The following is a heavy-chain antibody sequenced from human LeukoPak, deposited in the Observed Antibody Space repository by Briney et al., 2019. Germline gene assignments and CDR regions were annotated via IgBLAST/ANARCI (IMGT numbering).Heavy chain of an antibody. CDR3: ARDGYCSGGNCYSRAFDI. CDR1: GFRSSAYT. D-gene: IGHD2-15*01. V-gene: IGHV3-21*01. J-gene: IGHJ3*02. Sequence: GGSLRLSCAPSGFRSSAYTMVWVRQAPGKGLEWVSSISSSSGYIDYADSVKGRFTVSRDNAKDSLYLQMNSLRAEDTALYYCARDGYCSGGNCYSRAFDIWGQGTMVTVSS. CDR2: ISSSSGYI.